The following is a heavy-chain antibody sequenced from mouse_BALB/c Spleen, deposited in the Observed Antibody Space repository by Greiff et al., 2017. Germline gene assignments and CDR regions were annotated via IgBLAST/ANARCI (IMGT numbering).Heavy chain of an antibody. CDR2: ISSGSSTI. CDR1: GFTFSSFG. Sequence: EVKLMESGGGLVQPGGSRKLSCAASGFTFSSFGMHWVRQAPEKGLEWVAYISSGSSTIYYADTVKGRFTIPRDNPKNTLFLQMTSLRSEDTAMYYCARIYDGYYYAMDYWGQGTSVTVSS. CDR3: ARIYDGYYYAMDY. J-gene: IGHJ4*01. V-gene: IGHV5-17*02. D-gene: IGHD2-3*01.